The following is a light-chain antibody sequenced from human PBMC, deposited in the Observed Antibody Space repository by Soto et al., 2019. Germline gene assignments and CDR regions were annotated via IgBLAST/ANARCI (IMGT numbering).Light chain of an antibody. V-gene: IGLV2-14*01. CDR2: EVR. Sequence: QSALTQPPSASGSAGQSITISCSGTMRDVGAYNLVSWYQQHPGTAPKLIIYEVRNRPSGISSRFSGSRSGNTASLTISGLQSEDEGDYYCSAYTARSTLVFGGGTKVTVL. CDR1: MRDVGAYNL. CDR3: SAYTARSTLV. J-gene: IGLJ3*02.